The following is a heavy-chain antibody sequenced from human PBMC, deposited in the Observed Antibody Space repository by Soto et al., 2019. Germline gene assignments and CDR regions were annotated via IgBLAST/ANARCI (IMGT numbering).Heavy chain of an antibody. D-gene: IGHD3-3*01. J-gene: IGHJ5*02. V-gene: IGHV4-61*01. CDR2: IYYSGST. CDR1: GGAVSSGSYY. CDR3: ASILAIFGVVGGNNWFDP. Sequence: SETLSLTCTVSGGAVSSGSYYWSWIRQPPGKGLEWIGYIYYSGSTNYNPSPKSRVTISVDTSKNQFSLKLSSVTAADTAVYYCASILAIFGVVGGNNWFDPWGQGTLVTVSS.